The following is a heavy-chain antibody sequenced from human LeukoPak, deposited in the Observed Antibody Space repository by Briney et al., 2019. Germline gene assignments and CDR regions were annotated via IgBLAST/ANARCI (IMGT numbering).Heavy chain of an antibody. CDR2: IYYSGST. J-gene: IGHJ4*02. CDR1: GGSISSGGYY. Sequence: PSETLSLTCTVSGGSISSGGYYWSWIRQHPGKGLEWIGYIYYSGSTYYNPSLKSRVTISVDTSKNQFSLKLSSVTAADTAVYYCARDSGRGLLFDYWGQGTLVTVSS. V-gene: IGHV4-31*03. D-gene: IGHD2-15*01. CDR3: ARDSGRGLLFDY.